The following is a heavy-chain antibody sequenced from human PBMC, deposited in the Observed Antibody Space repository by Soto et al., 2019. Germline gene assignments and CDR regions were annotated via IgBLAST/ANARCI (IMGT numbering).Heavy chain of an antibody. CDR3: ARGRYGDY. V-gene: IGHV1-18*01. J-gene: IGHJ4*02. CDR1: GYTFTSYG. CDR2: ISAHNGNT. D-gene: IGHD1-1*01. Sequence: LEQSGAEVKKPGASVKVSCKASGYTFTSYGITWVRQAPGQGLEWMGWISAHNGNTDYAQKLQGRVIVTRDTSTSTAYMELRSLRSDDPAVYYCARGRYGDYWGQGALVTVSS.